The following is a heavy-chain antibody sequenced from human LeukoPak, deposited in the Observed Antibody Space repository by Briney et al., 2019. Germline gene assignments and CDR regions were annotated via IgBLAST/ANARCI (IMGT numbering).Heavy chain of an antibody. J-gene: IGHJ4*02. Sequence: GGSLRLSCAASGFTFSSYAMSWVRQAPGKGLEWFPAISGSGGSTYYADSVKGRFTISRDNSKNTLYLQMNSLRAEDTAVYYCAKHFDVVVVIAFFDYWGQGTLVTVSS. CDR2: ISGSGGST. D-gene: IGHD3-22*01. CDR1: GFTFSSYA. CDR3: AKHFDVVVVIAFFDY. V-gene: IGHV3-23*01.